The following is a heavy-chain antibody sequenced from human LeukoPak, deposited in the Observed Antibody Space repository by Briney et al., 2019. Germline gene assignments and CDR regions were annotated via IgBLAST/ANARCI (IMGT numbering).Heavy chain of an antibody. D-gene: IGHD6-6*01. Sequence: AVTLSLTCPVSSGSISSGVYYWSWIRQPPGKGLEWIGCIYYTGSTNYNPSLKSRVTMLVDMSKNQFSLRLSSVTAADTAVYYCARHRAYSSSSPFDYWGQGTLVTVSS. CDR1: SGSISSGVYY. CDR2: IYYTGST. V-gene: IGHV4-61*08. J-gene: IGHJ4*02. CDR3: ARHRAYSSSSPFDY.